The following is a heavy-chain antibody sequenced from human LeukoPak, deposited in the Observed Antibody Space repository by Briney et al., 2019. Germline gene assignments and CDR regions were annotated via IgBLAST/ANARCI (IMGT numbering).Heavy chain of an antibody. CDR3: ARESAMIVDY. J-gene: IGHJ4*02. V-gene: IGHV3-21*01. Sequence: GGSLRLSCAASGFIFSSYSMNWVRQAPGKGLEWVSSISSSSSYIYYADSVKGRFTISRDNAKNSLYLQMNSLRAEDTAVYYCARESAMIVDYWGQGTLVTVSS. D-gene: IGHD3-22*01. CDR2: ISSSSSYI. CDR1: GFIFSSYS.